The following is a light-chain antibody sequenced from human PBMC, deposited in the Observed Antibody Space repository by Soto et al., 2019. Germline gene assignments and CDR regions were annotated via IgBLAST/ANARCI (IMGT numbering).Light chain of an antibody. CDR1: SSDVGGYNS. CDR3: CSYAGSRVV. CDR2: DVT. Sequence: QSALTQPRSVSGSPGQSVTISCTGTSSDVGGYNSVSWYQHHPGKAPKLMIYDVTKRPSGVPDRFSGSKSGNTASLTISGLQAEDEADYYCCSYAGSRVVFSGGTKVTVL. J-gene: IGLJ2*01. V-gene: IGLV2-11*01.